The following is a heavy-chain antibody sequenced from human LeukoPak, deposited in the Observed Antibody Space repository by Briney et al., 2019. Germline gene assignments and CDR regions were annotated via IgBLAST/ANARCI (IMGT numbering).Heavy chain of an antibody. CDR2: IYYSGST. CDR3: ARDGSGSYYVFQH. D-gene: IGHD1-26*01. J-gene: IGHJ1*01. CDR1: GGSISSYY. Sequence: SETLSLTCTVSGGSISSYYWSWIRQPPGKGLEWIGYIYYSGSTNYNPSLKSRVTISVDTSKNQFSLKLSSVTAADTAVYYCARDGSGSYYVFQHWGQGTLVTVSS. V-gene: IGHV4-59*12.